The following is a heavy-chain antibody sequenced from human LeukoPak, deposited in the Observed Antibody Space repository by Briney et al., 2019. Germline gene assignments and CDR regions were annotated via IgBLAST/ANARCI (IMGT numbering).Heavy chain of an antibody. CDR2: VGSGGTR. CDR3: AKMRGMPREAYHFDR. CDR1: GFNFNIYT. J-gene: IGHJ4*02. D-gene: IGHD1-26*01. Sequence: GRSLRLSYAASGFNFNIYTMSWVRQAQGKGLEWISAVGSGGTRYYADSVKGRFTISRDNSANTVSLQMDSLRADDTAMYYCAKMRGMPREAYHFDRWGQGTLVAVSS. V-gene: IGHV3-23*01.